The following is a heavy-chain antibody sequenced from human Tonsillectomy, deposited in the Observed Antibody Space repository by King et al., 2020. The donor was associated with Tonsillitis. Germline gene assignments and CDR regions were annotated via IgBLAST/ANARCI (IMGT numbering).Heavy chain of an antibody. V-gene: IGHV3-23*04. Sequence: VQLVESGGGLVQPGGSLRLSCAASGFTFSSYAMSWVRQAPGKGLEWVSAISGSGGSTCYADSVKGRFTISRENSENTLYLQMNSLRAGDTAVYYSAKDLDYYGSGSYNYWGQGNLVTDSS. CDR2: ISGSGGST. J-gene: IGHJ4*02. D-gene: IGHD3-10*01. CDR1: GFTFSSYA. CDR3: AKDLDYYGSGSYNY.